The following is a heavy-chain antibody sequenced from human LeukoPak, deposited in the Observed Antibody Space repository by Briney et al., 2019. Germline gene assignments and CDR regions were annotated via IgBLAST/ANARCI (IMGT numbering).Heavy chain of an antibody. J-gene: IGHJ4*02. Sequence: QAGGSLRLSCAASGFTFSSYAMSWVRQAPGKGLEWVSAISGSGGSTYYAGSVKGRFTISRDNSKNTLYLQMNSLRAEDTAVYYCAKGIDPWRPFDYWGQGTLVTVSS. CDR2: ISGSGGST. CDR1: GFTFSSYA. V-gene: IGHV3-23*01. CDR3: AKGIDPWRPFDY. D-gene: IGHD1-26*01.